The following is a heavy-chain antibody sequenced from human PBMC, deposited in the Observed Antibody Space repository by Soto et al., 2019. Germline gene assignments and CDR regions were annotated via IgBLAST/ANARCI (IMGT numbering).Heavy chain of an antibody. J-gene: IGHJ6*02. CDR2: IIPVFGNT. Sequence: QLQLEQSGPEVKKPGSSVKVSCKASGRSFSSDGVSWVRQAPGQGLEWMGGIIPVFGNTKYVQRFQGRLTITADKSTSTVYMEMISLRSEDTAVYFCARGQYYSSGSAATSYFYFSIDVWGQGTTVIVSS. CDR3: ARGQYYSSGSAATSYFYFSIDV. V-gene: IGHV1-69*06. D-gene: IGHD3-10*01. CDR1: GRSFSSDG.